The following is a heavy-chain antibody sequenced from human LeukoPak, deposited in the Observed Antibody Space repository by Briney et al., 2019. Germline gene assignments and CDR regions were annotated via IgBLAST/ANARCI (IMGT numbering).Heavy chain of an antibody. D-gene: IGHD1-1*01. CDR3: TRVGNWYFDY. V-gene: IGHV3-49*04. J-gene: IGHJ4*02. CDR2: IRSKAYGGTT. Sequence: GGSLRLSCAASGFTFSSYSMNWVRQAPGKGLEWVGFIRSKAYGGTTEYAASVKGRFTISRDDSKSIAYLQMNSLKTEDTAVYYCTRVGNWYFDYWGQGTLVTVSS. CDR1: GFTFSSYS.